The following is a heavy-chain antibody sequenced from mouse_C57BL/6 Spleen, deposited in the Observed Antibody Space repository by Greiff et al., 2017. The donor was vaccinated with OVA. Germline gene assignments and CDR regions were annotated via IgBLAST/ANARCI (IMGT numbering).Heavy chain of an antibody. D-gene: IGHD1-1*01. J-gene: IGHJ2*01. V-gene: IGHV10-1*01. CDR3: VRGSFYFDY. CDR2: IRRKSNNYAT. CDR1: GFSFNTYA. Sequence: EVKLVESGGGLVQPKGSLKLSCAASGFSFNTYAMNWVRQAPGQGLEWVARIRRKSNNYATYDADSVKDRFTIARADSESMLYLQMNNLKTEDTAMYYCVRGSFYFDYWGQGTTLTVSS.